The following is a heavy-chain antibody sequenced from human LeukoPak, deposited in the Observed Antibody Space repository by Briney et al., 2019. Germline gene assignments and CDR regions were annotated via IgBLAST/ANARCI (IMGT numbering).Heavy chain of an antibody. CDR2: TYYRSKWYN. D-gene: IGHD6-13*01. CDR1: GDSVSSNSAA. J-gene: IGHJ5*02. Sequence: SQTLSLTCAISGDSVSSNSAAWNWIRQSPSRGLEWLGRTYYRSKWYNDYAVSVKSRITINPDTSKNQFSLKLTSVTAADTAVYYCARVVSSSFLDWFDPWGQGTLVTVSS. CDR3: ARVVSSSFLDWFDP. V-gene: IGHV6-1*01.